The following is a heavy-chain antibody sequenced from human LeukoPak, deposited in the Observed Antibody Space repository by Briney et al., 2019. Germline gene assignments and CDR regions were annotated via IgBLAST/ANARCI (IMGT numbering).Heavy chain of an antibody. Sequence: PGGSLRLSCAASGFAFDDYAMHWVRQAPGKGLEWVSGISWNSGSIGYADSVKGRFTISRDNAKNSLYLQMNSLRAEDTALYYCAKDHHYDSSGYYSYFDYWGQGTLVTVSS. CDR1: GFAFDDYA. J-gene: IGHJ4*02. CDR3: AKDHHYDSSGYYSYFDY. V-gene: IGHV3-9*01. D-gene: IGHD3-22*01. CDR2: ISWNSGSI.